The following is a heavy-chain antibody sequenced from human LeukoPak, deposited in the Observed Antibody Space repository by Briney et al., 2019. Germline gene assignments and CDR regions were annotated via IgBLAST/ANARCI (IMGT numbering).Heavy chain of an antibody. J-gene: IGHJ4*02. Sequence: SETLSLTCTVSGGSISSGGYYWSWIRQPPGKGLEWIGYIYYSGSTNYNPSLKSRVTISVDTSKNQFSLKLSSVTAADTAVYYCARGGSWFRALFDYWGQGTLVIVSS. D-gene: IGHD2-15*01. CDR1: GGSISSGGYY. CDR2: IYYSGST. CDR3: ARGGSWFRALFDY. V-gene: IGHV4-61*08.